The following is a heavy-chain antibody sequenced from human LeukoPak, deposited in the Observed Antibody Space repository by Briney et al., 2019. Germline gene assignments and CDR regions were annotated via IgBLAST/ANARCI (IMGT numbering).Heavy chain of an antibody. CDR1: GYTFTSYG. D-gene: IGHD2-15*01. CDR3: AREGYCSGGSCYSGATDY. CDR2: ISGYNGNT. V-gene: IGHV1-18*01. Sequence: ASVKVSCKASGYTFTSYGISWVRQAPGQGLEWMGWISGYNGNTKYAQKLQGRVTITTDTSTSTAYMELRSLRSDDTAVYYCAREGYCSGGSCYSGATDYWGQGTLVTVSS. J-gene: IGHJ4*02.